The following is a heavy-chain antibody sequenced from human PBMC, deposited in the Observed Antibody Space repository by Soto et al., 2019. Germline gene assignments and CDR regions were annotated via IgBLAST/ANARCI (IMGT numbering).Heavy chain of an antibody. V-gene: IGHV4-39*02. CDR2: VYYAGST. CDR1: GDSISTDSHY. CDR3: ARRTNYGDYSFDY. J-gene: IGHJ4*02. D-gene: IGHD2-21*02. Sequence: QLQLQESGPGLVKPSDTLSLTCTVSGDSISTDSHYWGWIRQSPGKGLEWIGSVYYAGSTYKNPSLHSRVTISVDTSKNNFSLELNSVTAADTAVYYCARRTNYGDYSFDYWGQGILVTVSS.